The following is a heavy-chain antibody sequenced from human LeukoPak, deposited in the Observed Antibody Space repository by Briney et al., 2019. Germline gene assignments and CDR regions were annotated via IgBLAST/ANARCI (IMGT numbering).Heavy chain of an antibody. D-gene: IGHD3-22*01. CDR3: ARDDRYDSSRYFTLDYYYYGMDV. V-gene: IGHV1-18*01. Sequence: ASVKVSCKASGYTFTSYGISWVRQAPGQGLEWMGWISAYNGNTNYAQKLQGRVTMTTDTSTSTAYMELRSLRSDDTAVYYCARDDRYDSSRYFTLDYYYYGMDVWGQGTTVTVSS. CDR2: ISAYNGNT. J-gene: IGHJ6*02. CDR1: GYTFTSYG.